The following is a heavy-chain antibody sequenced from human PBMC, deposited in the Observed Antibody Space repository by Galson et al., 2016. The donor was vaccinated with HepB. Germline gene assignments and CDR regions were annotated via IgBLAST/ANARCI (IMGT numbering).Heavy chain of an antibody. D-gene: IGHD3-10*01. CDR3: ARSLRHPVRRDYFDY. V-gene: IGHV4-4*07. CDR2: FYTSGST. CDR1: GGSISSYF. Sequence: SETLSLTCTVSGGSISSYFWNWIRQPAGKGLEWIGRFYTSGSTDYNPSLKSRITMSVDTSRNQFSLKLSSVTAADTAVYYCARSLRHPVRRDYFDYWGQGTLVTVSS. J-gene: IGHJ4*02.